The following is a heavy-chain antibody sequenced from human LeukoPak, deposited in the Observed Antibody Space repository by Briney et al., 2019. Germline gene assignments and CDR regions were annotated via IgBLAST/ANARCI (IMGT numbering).Heavy chain of an antibody. J-gene: IGHJ3*02. CDR3: ARSKTRPSVQDFDI. Sequence: GTSVKVSCKASGFTFTSSAVQWVRQARGQRLEWIGWIVVGSGNTNYAQKFQERVTITRDMSTSTAYMELSSLRSEDTAMYYCARSKTRPSVQDFDIWGQGTTVTVSS. V-gene: IGHV1-58*01. CDR2: IVVGSGNT. CDR1: GFTFTSSA. D-gene: IGHD6-6*01.